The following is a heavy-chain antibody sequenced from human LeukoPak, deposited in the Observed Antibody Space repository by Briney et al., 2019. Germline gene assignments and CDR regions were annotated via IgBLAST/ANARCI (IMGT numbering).Heavy chain of an antibody. J-gene: IGHJ4*02. CDR3: AKDRNVENPAYFDY. D-gene: IGHD4-11*01. V-gene: IGHV3-30*02. Sequence: GGSLRLSCAASGFTLSSYGMHWVRQAPGKGLEWVAFIRYDGSNKYYADSVKGRFTISRDNSKNTLYLQMNSLRAEDTAVYYCAKDRNVENPAYFDYWGQGPLVTVSS. CDR1: GFTLSSYG. CDR2: IRYDGSNK.